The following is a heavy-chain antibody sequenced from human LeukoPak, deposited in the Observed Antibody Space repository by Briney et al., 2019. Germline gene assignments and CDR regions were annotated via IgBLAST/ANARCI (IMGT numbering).Heavy chain of an antibody. CDR1: GLTFSDTN. CDR2: IRRVPTDL. CDR3: ARRARDFGDSHAFDV. V-gene: IGHV3-11*01. D-gene: IGHD4-17*01. Sequence: GGSLRLSCVASGLTFSDTNLAWIRQAPGKGLEWISYIRRVPTDLYYADSVKGRFTVTRDNAKNSLYLQMNSLRAEDTANYYCARRARDFGDSHAFDVWGQGTMVTVSS. J-gene: IGHJ3*01.